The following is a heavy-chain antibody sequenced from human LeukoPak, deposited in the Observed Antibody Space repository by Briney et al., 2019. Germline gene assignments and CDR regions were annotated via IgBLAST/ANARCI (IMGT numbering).Heavy chain of an antibody. D-gene: IGHD6-19*01. Sequence: SETLSLTCTVSADSISNYYWTWLRQPPGKGLEWIGYIYNSGSTNYDTSLKSRVTISMDTSKNQFSLKLSSVTAADTAVYCAAEFSNEQWLDWDYWGQGTLVTVSS. CDR2: IYNSGST. CDR3: AAEFSNEQWLDWDY. V-gene: IGHV4-59*01. J-gene: IGHJ4*02. CDR1: ADSISNYY.